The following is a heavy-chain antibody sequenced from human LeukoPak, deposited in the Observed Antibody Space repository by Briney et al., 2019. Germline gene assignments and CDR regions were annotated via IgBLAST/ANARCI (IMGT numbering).Heavy chain of an antibody. D-gene: IGHD2-21*02. J-gene: IGHJ5*02. CDR1: GGSFSGYY. Sequence: PSETLSLTCAVYGGSFSGYYWSWIRQPPGKGLEWIGEINHSGSTNYNPSLKSRVTISVDTSKNQFSLKLSSVTAADTAVYYCARGTFYWASRVVVTATAGWLDPWGQGTLVTVSS. CDR2: INHSGST. V-gene: IGHV4-34*01. CDR3: ARGTFYWASRVVVTATAGWLDP.